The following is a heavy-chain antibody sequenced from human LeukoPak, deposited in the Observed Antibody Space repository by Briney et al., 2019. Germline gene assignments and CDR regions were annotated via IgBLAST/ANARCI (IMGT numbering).Heavy chain of an antibody. CDR2: IYYSGST. J-gene: IGHJ4*02. CDR1: GGSIRSSYYY. V-gene: IGHV4-61*01. CDR3: ARGRFAGDY. Sequence: SETLSLTCTVSGGSIRSSYYYWSWIRQPPGKGLEWIGHIYYSGSTNYNPSLKSRVTISVDTSKNQFSLKLSSVTAADTAVYYCARGRFAGDYWGQGTLVTVSS. D-gene: IGHD5-24*01.